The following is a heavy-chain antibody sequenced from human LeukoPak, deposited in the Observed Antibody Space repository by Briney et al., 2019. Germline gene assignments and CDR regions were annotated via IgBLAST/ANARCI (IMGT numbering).Heavy chain of an antibody. V-gene: IGHV4-38-2*02. J-gene: IGHJ4*02. CDR1: GYSISSGYY. D-gene: IGHD3-10*01. CDR2: IYHSGST. Sequence: PSQTLSLTCTVSGYSISSGYYWGWIRQPPGKGLEWIGSIYHSGSTYYNPSLKSRVTISVDTSKNQFSLKLSSVTAADTAVYYCARDRGYQGEDWGQGTLVTVSS. CDR3: ARDRGYQGED.